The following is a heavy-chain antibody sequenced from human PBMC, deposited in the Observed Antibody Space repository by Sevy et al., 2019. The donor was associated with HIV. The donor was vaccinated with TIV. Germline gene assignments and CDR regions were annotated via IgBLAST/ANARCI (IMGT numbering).Heavy chain of an antibody. J-gene: IGHJ3*02. V-gene: IGHV3-30-3*01. D-gene: IGHD2-21*02. CDR3: TRFCGGDCFRACDI. CDR1: GFTFSSYA. Sequence: GGSLRLSCAASGFTFSSYAMLWVRQAPGKGLEWVAVISDDGNNKYYADSVKGRFTISRDNSKNTLYLQMHSLRAEDTAIYYCTRFCGGDCFRACDIWGQGTMVTVSS. CDR2: ISDDGNNK.